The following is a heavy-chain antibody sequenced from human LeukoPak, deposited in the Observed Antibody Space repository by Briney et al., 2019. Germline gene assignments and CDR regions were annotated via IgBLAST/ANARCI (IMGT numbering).Heavy chain of an antibody. J-gene: IGHJ4*02. V-gene: IGHV3-30*18. CDR3: AKEDVVVPAAPKPLDY. Sequence: GGSLRLSCAASGFTFSSYGMHWVRQAPGKGLEWVAVISYDGSNKYYADSVKGRFTISRDNSKSTLYLQMNSLRAEDTAVYYCAKEDVVVPAAPKPLDYWGQGTLVTVSS. CDR2: ISYDGSNK. CDR1: GFTFSSYG. D-gene: IGHD2-2*01.